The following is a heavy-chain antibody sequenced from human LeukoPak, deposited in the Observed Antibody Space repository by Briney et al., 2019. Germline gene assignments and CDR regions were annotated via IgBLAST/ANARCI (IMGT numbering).Heavy chain of an antibody. CDR2: MYYSGST. V-gene: IGHV4-59*08. Sequence: SETLSLSCIVSGGAIRSSFWSWIRQPPGKELEWIAYMYYSGSTNSNPSLKRRVTVSVDTSKNQFSLKLSSVTAADSAVYYCARHVSVGNLCYFDHWGQGILVTVSS. CDR3: ARHVSVGNLCYFDH. J-gene: IGHJ4*02. CDR1: GGAIRSSF. D-gene: IGHD1-26*01.